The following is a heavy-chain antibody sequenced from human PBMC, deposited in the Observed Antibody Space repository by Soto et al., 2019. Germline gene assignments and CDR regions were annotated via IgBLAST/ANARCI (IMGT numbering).Heavy chain of an antibody. Sequence: EVQLLESGGGLVQPGGSLRLSCAASRFTFSNYAMSWVRQAPGKGLEWVSTNSGSGGSTYYVDSAKGRFTISRDNSKNTLYLQMNSLRAEDTAVYYCASILRYYNMDVWGQGTTVTVSS. CDR2: NSGSGGST. D-gene: IGHD3-3*01. CDR1: RFTFSNYA. CDR3: ASILRYYNMDV. V-gene: IGHV3-23*01. J-gene: IGHJ6*02.